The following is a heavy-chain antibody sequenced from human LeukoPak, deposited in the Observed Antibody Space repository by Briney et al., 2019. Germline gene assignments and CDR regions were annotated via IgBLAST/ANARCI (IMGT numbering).Heavy chain of an antibody. J-gene: IGHJ4*02. CDR3: ASSSSSWYRADY. CDR2: IYHSGST. V-gene: IGHV4-30-2*01. CDR1: GGSLSSGGYS. D-gene: IGHD6-13*01. Sequence: PSQTLSLTCAVSGGSLSSGGYSWSWIRQPPGKGLEWIGYIYHSGSTYYNPSLKSRVTISVDRSKNQFSLKLSSVTAADTAVYYCASSSSSWYRADYWGQGTLVTVSS.